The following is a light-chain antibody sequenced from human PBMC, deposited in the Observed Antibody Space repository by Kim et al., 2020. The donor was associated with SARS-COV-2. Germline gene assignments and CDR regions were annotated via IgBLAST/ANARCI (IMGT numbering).Light chain of an antibody. Sequence: QSALTQPPSASGSPGQPVTISCTGTSSDVGGYNYVSWYQHQPGKALKLMIYEGSKRSSGVADCFSGSKSGNTASLTVSGLQAEDEADYYCSSYAGSNRDVFGTGTKVTVL. CDR3: SSYAGSNRDV. V-gene: IGLV2-8*01. CDR1: SSDVGGYNY. CDR2: EGS. J-gene: IGLJ1*01.